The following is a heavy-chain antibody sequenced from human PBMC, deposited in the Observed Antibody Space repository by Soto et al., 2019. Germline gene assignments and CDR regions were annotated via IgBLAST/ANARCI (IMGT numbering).Heavy chain of an antibody. D-gene: IGHD2-2*01. CDR3: AREIWSTSGPQNSVDD. Sequence: QVQLVQSGAEVKNPGASVKVSCKATGYNFRDYGVIWARQAPGQGREWMGYVSHNSGKTTYGQDLQGRVTMTTDTSTTTAYLELRSLRSDDTAGYYCAREIWSTSGPQNSVDDWGQGTLVTVSS. V-gene: IGHV1-18*01. CDR2: VSHNSGKT. J-gene: IGHJ4*02. CDR1: GYNFRDYG.